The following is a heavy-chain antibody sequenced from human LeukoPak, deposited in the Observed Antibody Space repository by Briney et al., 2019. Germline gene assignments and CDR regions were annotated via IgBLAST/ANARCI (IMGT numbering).Heavy chain of an antibody. CDR3: ARDLAGYSYGSYYYYYGMDV. CDR1: GFTFSDYY. Sequence: GGSLRLSCAASGFTFSDYYMSWIRQAPGKGLEWVSYISSSGSTIYYADSVKGRFTISRDNAKNSLYLQMNSLRAEDTAVYYCARDLAGYSYGSYYYYYGMDVRGQGTTVTVSS. CDR2: ISSSGSTI. V-gene: IGHV3-11*01. D-gene: IGHD5-18*01. J-gene: IGHJ6*02.